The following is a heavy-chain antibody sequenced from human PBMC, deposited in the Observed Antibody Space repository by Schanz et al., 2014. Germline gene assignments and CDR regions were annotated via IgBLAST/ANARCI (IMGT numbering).Heavy chain of an antibody. V-gene: IGHV3-48*01. CDR3: AKTPREYCNYDNCPNWFDS. CDR2: ISGSSRTI. D-gene: IGHD2-15*01. Sequence: EVQLVESGGGLIQPGGSLRLSCAASGFGFSSYSMNWVRQAPGKGLEWVSYISGSSRTIYYADSMKGRFTVSRDNAENALYLQMNSLRAEDTAVYYCAKTPREYCNYDNCPNWFDSWGLGTLVTVSS. J-gene: IGHJ5*01. CDR1: GFGFSSYS.